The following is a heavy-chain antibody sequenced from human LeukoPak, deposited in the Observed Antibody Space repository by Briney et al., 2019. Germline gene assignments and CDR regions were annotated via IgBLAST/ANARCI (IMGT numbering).Heavy chain of an antibody. D-gene: IGHD5-12*01. CDR1: GGSISSYY. Sequence: SETLSLTCTVSGGSISSYYWSWIRQPPGKGLEWIGYIYYSGSTDYNPSLKSRVTISVDTSKNQFSLKLSSVTAADTAVYYCARDSGHAFDIWGQGTMVTVSS. CDR3: ARDSGHAFDI. CDR2: IYYSGST. V-gene: IGHV4-59*01. J-gene: IGHJ3*02.